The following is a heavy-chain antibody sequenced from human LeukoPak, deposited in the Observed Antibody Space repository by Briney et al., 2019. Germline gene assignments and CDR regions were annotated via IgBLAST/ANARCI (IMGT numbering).Heavy chain of an antibody. CDR1: GYTFTSYA. Sequence: ASVKVSCKASGYTFTSYAMNWVRQAPGQGLEWMGWINTNTGNPTYAQGFTGRFVFSLDTSVSTAYLQISSLKAEDTAVYYCARRAPYYYDSSGYSNYYYYMDVWGKGTTVTVSS. D-gene: IGHD3-22*01. CDR3: ARRAPYYYDSSGYSNYYYYMDV. J-gene: IGHJ6*03. CDR2: INTNTGNP. V-gene: IGHV7-4-1*02.